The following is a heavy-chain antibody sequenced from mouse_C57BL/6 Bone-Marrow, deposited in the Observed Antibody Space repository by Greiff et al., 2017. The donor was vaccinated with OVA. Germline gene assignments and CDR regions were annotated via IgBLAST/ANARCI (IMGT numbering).Heavy chain of an antibody. CDR3: ARGFITTVDY. V-gene: IGHV1-19*01. CDR2: INPYNGGT. D-gene: IGHD1-1*01. J-gene: IGHJ2*01. Sequence: VQLQQSGPVLVKPGASVKMSCKASGYTFTDYYMNWVKQSHGKSLEWIGVINPYNGGTSYNQKFKGKATLTVDKSSSTAYMELNRLTSEDSAVYYCARGFITTVDYWGQGTTLTVSS. CDR1: GYTFTDYY.